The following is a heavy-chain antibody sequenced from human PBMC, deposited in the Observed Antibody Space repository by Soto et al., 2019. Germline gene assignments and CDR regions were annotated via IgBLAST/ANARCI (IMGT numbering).Heavy chain of an antibody. CDR3: ARDRLVAAASAPPYCYYGMDV. J-gene: IGHJ6*02. V-gene: IGHV3-21*01. CDR2: ISSSSRYI. Sequence: GGSLRLSCATSGFTFSSYSMNWVRQAPGMGLEWVSSISSSSRYIYYADSVRGRFTISRDNAKNSLYLQINSLRAEDTAVYYCARDRLVAAASAPPYCYYGMDVWGQGTTVTVSS. CDR1: GFTFSSYS. D-gene: IGHD2-15*01.